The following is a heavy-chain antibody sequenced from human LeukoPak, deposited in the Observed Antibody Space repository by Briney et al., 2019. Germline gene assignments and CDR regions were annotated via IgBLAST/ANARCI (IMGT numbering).Heavy chain of an antibody. CDR3: ARDPSGWYGEYFQH. Sequence: GGSLRLSCAASGFTFSTYWMVWVRQLPGKGLVWVSRINSDGITTTYADSVKGRFTVSRDNAKNSLYLQMNSLRAEDTALYYCARDPSGWYGEYFQHWGQGTLVTVSS. CDR1: GFTFSTYW. CDR2: INSDGITT. V-gene: IGHV3-74*01. J-gene: IGHJ1*01. D-gene: IGHD6-19*01.